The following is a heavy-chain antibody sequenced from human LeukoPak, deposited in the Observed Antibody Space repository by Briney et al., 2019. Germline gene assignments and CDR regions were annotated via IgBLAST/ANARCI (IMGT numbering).Heavy chain of an antibody. V-gene: IGHV3-23*01. CDR1: GFTFSNYA. Sequence: GGSLRLSCTASGFTFSNYAMTWVRQAPGKGLEWVSSISGTGGRTYSADSVKGRFTISRDNSKNTLYLQMNSLRAEDTAVYYCAKNYREAGLSFDYWGQGTLVTVSS. CDR3: AKNYREAGLSFDY. J-gene: IGHJ4*02. D-gene: IGHD1-7*01. CDR2: ISGTGGRT.